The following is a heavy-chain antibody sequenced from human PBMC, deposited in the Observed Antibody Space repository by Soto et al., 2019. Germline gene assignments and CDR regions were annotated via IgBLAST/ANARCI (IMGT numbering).Heavy chain of an antibody. D-gene: IGHD5-18*01. V-gene: IGHV3-21*01. Sequence: PXGSLRLSFAASGFTFSSYRMNWVRQAPGKGLDWVSSISSSSSYIYYADSVKGRFTISRDNAKNSLYLQMNGLRAEDTAVYYCARDSGTRGYSYGCVDPWGQGTLVTVSS. CDR2: ISSSSSYI. CDR3: ARDSGTRGYSYGCVDP. CDR1: GFTFSSYR. J-gene: IGHJ5*02.